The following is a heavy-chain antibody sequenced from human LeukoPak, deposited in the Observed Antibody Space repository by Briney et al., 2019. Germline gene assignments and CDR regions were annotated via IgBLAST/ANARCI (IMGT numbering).Heavy chain of an antibody. V-gene: IGHV4-39*07. CDR1: GGSISSSSYY. J-gene: IGHJ3*02. D-gene: IGHD3-22*01. CDR3: ARDLIVVVKRGSFDS. CDR2: IYYSGST. Sequence: SETLSLTCTVSGGSISSSSYYWGWIRQPPGKGLEWIGSIYYSGSTYYNPSLKSRVTISVDTSKNQFSLKLSSLTAADTAVYYCARDLIVVVKRGSFDSWGQGTMVTVSS.